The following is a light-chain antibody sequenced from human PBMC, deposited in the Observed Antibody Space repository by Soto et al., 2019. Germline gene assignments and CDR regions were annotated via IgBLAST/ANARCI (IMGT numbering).Light chain of an antibody. CDR2: AVS. CDR1: QGIGND. CDR3: LQHTTYPWT. V-gene: IGKV1-17*01. Sequence: DIQMTQSPSSLSASVGDRVTITCRASQGIGNDLGWFQQKPGKAPKRLIYAVSSLQSGVPSRFSGSRSGTEFTLTISSLQPEDFATYYCLQHTTYPWTFGQGTKVEIK. J-gene: IGKJ1*01.